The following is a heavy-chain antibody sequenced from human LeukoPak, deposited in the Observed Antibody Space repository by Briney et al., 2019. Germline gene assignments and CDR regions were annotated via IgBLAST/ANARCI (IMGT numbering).Heavy chain of an antibody. V-gene: IGHV3-21*04. CDR2: ISSSSSYI. D-gene: IGHD3-22*01. CDR3: ARDDTDYYDSSGPFDY. CDR1: GFTFSSYS. J-gene: IGHJ4*02. Sequence: GGSLRLSCAASGFTFSSYSMNWVRQAPGKGLEWVSSISSSSSYIYYADSVKGRFTISRDNAKNSLYLQMNSLRAEDTAVYYCARDDTDYYDSSGPFDYWGQGTLVTVSS.